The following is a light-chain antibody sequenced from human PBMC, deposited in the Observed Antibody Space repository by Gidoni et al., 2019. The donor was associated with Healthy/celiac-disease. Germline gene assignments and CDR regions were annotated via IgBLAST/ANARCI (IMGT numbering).Light chain of an antibody. J-gene: IGLJ2*01. V-gene: IGLV6-57*03. CDR1: SGSIASTY. CDR2: EHN. CDR3: QSYDTANQV. Sequence: NFMLTQPHSVSESPGKTVTISCTRSSGSIASTYVQWYQQRPGSAPTNVIYEHNQRPSGVPDRFSRSIDRSSNSASLTISGLETEDEADYYCQSYDTANQVFGGGTKLTVL.